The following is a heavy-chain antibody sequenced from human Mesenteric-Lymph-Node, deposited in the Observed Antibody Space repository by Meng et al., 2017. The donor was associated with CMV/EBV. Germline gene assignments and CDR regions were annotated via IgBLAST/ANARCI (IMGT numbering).Heavy chain of an antibody. CDR3: ARDGEGSLTGYHPAFDY. J-gene: IGHJ4*02. CDR1: YAFTKYA. D-gene: IGHD3-9*01. Sequence: YAFTKYAINWVRQAPGHGPEWMGWINPNTGNPTYARGFTGRFVFSLDTSVSTAYLQISSLKAEDTAVYYCARDGEGSLTGYHPAFDYWGQGSLVTVSS. CDR2: INPNTGNP. V-gene: IGHV7-4-1*02.